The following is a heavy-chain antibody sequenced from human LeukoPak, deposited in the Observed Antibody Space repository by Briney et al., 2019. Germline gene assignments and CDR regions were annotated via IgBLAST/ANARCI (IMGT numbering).Heavy chain of an antibody. CDR1: GGSISTYY. CDR3: ARGSPVTPYYFDY. CDR2: IYFGGST. Sequence: PSETLSLTCAVSGGSISTYYWTWIRQPPGRGLEWIGYIYFGGSTNYNPSLKCSVTMSVDTSKNQFSLNLSSVSAADTAVYFCARGSPVTPYYFDYWGEETLVTVSS. D-gene: IGHD4-17*01. V-gene: IGHV4-59*01. J-gene: IGHJ4*02.